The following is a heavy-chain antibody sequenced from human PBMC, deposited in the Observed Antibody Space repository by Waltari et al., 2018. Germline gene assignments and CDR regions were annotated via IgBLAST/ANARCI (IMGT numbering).Heavy chain of an antibody. V-gene: IGHV4-39*07. J-gene: IGHJ2*01. CDR3: ARDQGTDWYFDL. D-gene: IGHD1-1*01. Sequence: QLQLQESGPGLVKPSETLSLTCTVSGGSISSSSYYWGWIRQPPGKGLEWMGSIYYSGSTYYNPSLKSRVTISVDTSKNQFSLKLSSVTAADTAVYYCARDQGTDWYFDLWGRGTLVTVSS. CDR1: GGSISSSSYY. CDR2: IYYSGST.